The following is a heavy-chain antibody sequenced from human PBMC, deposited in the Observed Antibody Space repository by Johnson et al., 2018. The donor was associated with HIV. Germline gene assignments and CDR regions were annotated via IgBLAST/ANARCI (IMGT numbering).Heavy chain of an antibody. CDR2: ISYDGSNE. Sequence: QVQLVESGGGVVQPGRSLRLSCTASGFTFSSYAMHWVRQAPGKGLEWVAVISYDGSNEYYADSVKGRFTISRDNSKNTVYLEMHSLRAEDTAVYYCAKGGIDAFDIWGQGTMVTVSS. CDR1: GFTFSSYA. J-gene: IGHJ3*02. CDR3: AKGGIDAFDI. D-gene: IGHD6-25*01. V-gene: IGHV3-30-3*02.